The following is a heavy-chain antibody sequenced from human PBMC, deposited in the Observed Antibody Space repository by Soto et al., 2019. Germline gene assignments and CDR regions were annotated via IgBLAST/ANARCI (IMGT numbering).Heavy chain of an antibody. V-gene: IGHV4-59*13. J-gene: IGHJ6*02. CDR1: GASIINFS. CDR2: IYSSGRT. Sequence: SETLSLTCTVSGASIINFSWNWIRQSPGKELEWIGHIYSSGRTNYNPSLKSRVIISVDSSKNLLSLELRSVTAADTAVYYCARDPRGIVMVAAPLYYYYCMDVWGQGTTFTVSS. CDR3: ARDPRGIVMVAAPLYYYYCMDV. D-gene: IGHD2-15*01.